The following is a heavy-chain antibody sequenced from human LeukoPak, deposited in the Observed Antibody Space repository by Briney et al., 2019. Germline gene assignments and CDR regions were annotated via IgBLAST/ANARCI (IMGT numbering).Heavy chain of an antibody. J-gene: IGHJ4*02. CDR2: IYSGGAT. CDR1: GFTVSSNY. CDR3: ASGTKWELLLNY. V-gene: IGHV3-53*01. D-gene: IGHD1-26*01. Sequence: GGSLRLSCAASGFTVSSNYMSWVRQAPGKGLEWVSVIYSGGATYHADSVKGRFTISRDDSKNTLFLQMNSLKVEDTAVYYCASGTKWELLLNYWGQGTLVTVSS.